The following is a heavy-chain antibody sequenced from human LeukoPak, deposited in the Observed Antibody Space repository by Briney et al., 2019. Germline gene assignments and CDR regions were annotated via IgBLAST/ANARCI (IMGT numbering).Heavy chain of an antibody. Sequence: GGSLRLSCAASGFTFSSYAMSWIRQAPGKGLEWVSAISGSGGSTYYADSVKGRFTISRDNSKNTLYLQMNSLRAEDTAVYYCAKDRDSSGWYDFLVYYGMDVWGQGTTVTVSS. V-gene: IGHV3-23*01. J-gene: IGHJ6*02. CDR2: ISGSGGST. CDR1: GFTFSSYA. CDR3: AKDRDSSGWYDFLVYYGMDV. D-gene: IGHD6-19*01.